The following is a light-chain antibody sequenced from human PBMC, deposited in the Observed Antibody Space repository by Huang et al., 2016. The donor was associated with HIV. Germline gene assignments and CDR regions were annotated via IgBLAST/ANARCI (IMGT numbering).Light chain of an antibody. J-gene: IGKJ5*01. CDR3: QQLHTYPIT. V-gene: IGKV1-13*02. Sequence: HLTQSPPSLSASVGDSVSISCRASQDIGASLAWYQQRTGRAPKLLISGASTLQTGVPSRFSGDSAGTVFTLFITDLQPEDFATYYCQQLHTYPITFGQGTRLDIK. CDR1: QDIGAS. CDR2: GAS.